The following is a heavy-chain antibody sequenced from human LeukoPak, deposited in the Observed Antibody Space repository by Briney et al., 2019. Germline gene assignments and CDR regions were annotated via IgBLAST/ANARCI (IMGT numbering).Heavy chain of an antibody. D-gene: IGHD5-24*01. CDR1: GGSISSTSYF. V-gene: IGHV4-39*02. J-gene: IGHJ4*02. Sequence: KPSETLSLTCTVSGGSISSTSYFWDWIRQPPGKGLEWIGSAYYSGSTYYNPSLKSRVTISVDTSKNHFSLKLSSVTAADTAVYYCARRMGSFDYWGQGTLVTVPS. CDR2: AYYSGST. CDR3: ARRMGSFDY.